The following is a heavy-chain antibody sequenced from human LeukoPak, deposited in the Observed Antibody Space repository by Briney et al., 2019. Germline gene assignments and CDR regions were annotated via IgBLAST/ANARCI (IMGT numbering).Heavy chain of an antibody. J-gene: IGHJ4*02. Sequence: GGSLRLSCAASGFTFSSYWLHWVRQAPGKGLVWVSRIKGDERSTNYADSVKGRFTISRDNSKNTLYLQMNSLRAEDTAVYYCAKGGDGYNYGSYFDYWGQGTLVTVSS. CDR3: AKGGDGYNYGSYFDY. V-gene: IGHV3-74*01. CDR2: IKGDERST. CDR1: GFTFSSYW. D-gene: IGHD5-24*01.